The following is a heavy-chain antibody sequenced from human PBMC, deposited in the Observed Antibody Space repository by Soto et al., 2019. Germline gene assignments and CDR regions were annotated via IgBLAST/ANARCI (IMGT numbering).Heavy chain of an antibody. J-gene: IGHJ4*02. Sequence: ASVKVSCKTSGYTFRTYGITWVRQAPGQGLEWMGWISAYNGNTNYAQKLQGRVTLTTDTSTSTAYMELRSLTSDDTAVYFCAREDVDTGLWGQGTLVTVSS. CDR1: GYTFRTYG. V-gene: IGHV1-18*01. D-gene: IGHD5-18*01. CDR2: ISAYNGNT. CDR3: AREDVDTGL.